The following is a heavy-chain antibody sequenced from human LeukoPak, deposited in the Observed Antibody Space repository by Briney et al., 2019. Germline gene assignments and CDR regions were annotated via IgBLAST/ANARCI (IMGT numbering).Heavy chain of an antibody. CDR2: IIPIFGTA. V-gene: IGHV1-69*13. CDR1: GGTFSSYA. CDR3: ATDLLGVVVTAPNY. D-gene: IGHD2-21*02. Sequence: GASVKVSCKASGGTFSSYAISWVRQAPGQGLEWMGGIIPIFGTANYAQKFQGRVTITADESTSTAYMELSSLRSEDTAVYYCATDLLGVVVTAPNYWGQGTLVTVSS. J-gene: IGHJ4*02.